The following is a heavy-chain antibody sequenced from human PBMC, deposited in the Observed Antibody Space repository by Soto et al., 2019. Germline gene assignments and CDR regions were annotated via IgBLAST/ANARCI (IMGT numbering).Heavy chain of an antibody. CDR1: GYTFTAYY. V-gene: IGHV1-2*04. J-gene: IGHJ5*02. CDR3: ARMGEYRRVPGWFDP. CDR2: INPNGGGT. Sequence: QVRLVQSGAEVRKPGASVQVSCKASGYTFTAYYIYWVRQAPGQGLEWMGCINPNGGGTQYVEKILGWVNMTRATAISTAYTELCRLKSDDTAVCCCARMGEYRRVPGWFDPWGQAILVIVAS. D-gene: IGHD1-1*01.